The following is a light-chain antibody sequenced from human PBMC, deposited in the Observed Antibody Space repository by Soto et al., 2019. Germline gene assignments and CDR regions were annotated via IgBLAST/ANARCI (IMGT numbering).Light chain of an antibody. CDR1: QSVTSGY. V-gene: IGKV3-20*01. Sequence: EVVLTQSPGTLSLSPGERAILSCRASQSVTSGYLAWYQQKPGQAPRLLIYGTSIRAAGMPDRFSGSGSGTDFTLTIRRREPEDFAVYSCQQYLASPPWTFGQGTKVE. J-gene: IGKJ1*01. CDR3: QQYLASPPWT. CDR2: GTS.